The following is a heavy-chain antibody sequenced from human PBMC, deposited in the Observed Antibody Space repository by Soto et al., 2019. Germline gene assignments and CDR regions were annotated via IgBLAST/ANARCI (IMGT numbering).Heavy chain of an antibody. CDR1: GGSFSGFY. CDR2: INHSGST. Sequence: TSETLSLTCAVYGGSFSGFYWSWIRQPPGKGLEWIGEINHSGSTNYNPSLKSRVTISVDTSKNQFSLKLSSVTAADTAVYYCARGLPLLWFGELSTDYYYYGMDVWGQGTTVTVSS. J-gene: IGHJ6*02. CDR3: ARGLPLLWFGELSTDYYYYGMDV. V-gene: IGHV4-34*01. D-gene: IGHD3-10*01.